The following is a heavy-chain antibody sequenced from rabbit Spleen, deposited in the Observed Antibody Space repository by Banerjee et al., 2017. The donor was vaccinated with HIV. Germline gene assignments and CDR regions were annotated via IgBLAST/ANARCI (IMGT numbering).Heavy chain of an antibody. CDR3: ARDSGSSFSTYGMDL. D-gene: IGHD8-1*01. CDR2: IDTGRRDFT. J-gene: IGHJ6*01. V-gene: IGHV1S40*01. Sequence: QSLEESGGDLVKPGASLTLTCTASGFSFSNYNFMCWVRQAPGKGLEWIACIDTGRRDFTYFPDWAKGPFHNSKTSANTVTLQMTSLTAADTATYFCARDSGSSFSTYGMDLWGPGTLVTVS. CDR1: GFSFSNYNF.